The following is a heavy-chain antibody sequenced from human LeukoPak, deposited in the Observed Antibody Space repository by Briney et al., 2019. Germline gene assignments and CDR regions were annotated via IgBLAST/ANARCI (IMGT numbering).Heavy chain of an antibody. Sequence: ASVKVSCKASGYTFTDYYIHWVRQAPGQGLEWMGWINPNSGDTNFAQKFQGRVTMTRDTTITTAYMELIGLTSDDTAVYYCAKIDTLGLYYFDYWGQGTLVTVSS. CDR2: INPNSGDT. CDR1: GYTFTDYY. V-gene: IGHV1-2*02. J-gene: IGHJ4*02. CDR3: AKIDTLGLYYFDY. D-gene: IGHD2-2*02.